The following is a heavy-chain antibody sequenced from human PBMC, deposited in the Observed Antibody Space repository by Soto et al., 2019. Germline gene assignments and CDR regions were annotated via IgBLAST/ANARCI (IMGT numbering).Heavy chain of an antibody. CDR2: ISGSGGST. J-gene: IGHJ6*02. D-gene: IGHD6-6*01. CDR1: GFTFSSYA. CDR3: AKVGYSSSSTYYYYGMDV. Sequence: GGSLRLSCAASGFTFSSYAMSWVRQAPGKGLEWVSAISGSGGSTYYADSVKGRFTISRDNSKNTLYLQMNSLRAEDTAVYYCAKVGYSSSSTYYYYGMDVWGQGTTVTVSS. V-gene: IGHV3-23*01.